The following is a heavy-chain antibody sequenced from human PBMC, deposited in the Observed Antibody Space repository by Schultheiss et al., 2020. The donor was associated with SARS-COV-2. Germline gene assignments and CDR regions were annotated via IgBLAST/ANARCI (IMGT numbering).Heavy chain of an antibody. D-gene: IGHD5-18*01. V-gene: IGHV4-39*07. Sequence: SQTLSLTCTVSGGSISSSSYYWGWIRQPPGKGLEWIGEINHSGSTNYNPSLNSRGTISLDTSKNQFSLKLSSVTAADTAVYYCARDRGYSYGSAGYYFDYWGQGTLVTVSS. J-gene: IGHJ4*02. CDR3: ARDRGYSYGSAGYYFDY. CDR1: GGSISSSSYY. CDR2: INHSGST.